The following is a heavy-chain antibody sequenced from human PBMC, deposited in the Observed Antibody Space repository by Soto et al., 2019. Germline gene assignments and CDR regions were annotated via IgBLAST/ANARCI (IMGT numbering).Heavy chain of an antibody. CDR3: VKDMKWGGMTTIHYFDS. D-gene: IGHD4-17*01. V-gene: IGHV3-9*02. Sequence: EVQLVESGGGLVQPGRSLRLSCVASGFIADDYAMHWVRQAPGKGLEWVSGISSNSATINYADSVKGRFTISRDNAKNALFLQMNSLNPEDTAFYYCVKDMKWGGMTTIHYFDSWGQGTMVTVSS. CDR1: GFIADDYA. J-gene: IGHJ4*02. CDR2: ISSNSATI.